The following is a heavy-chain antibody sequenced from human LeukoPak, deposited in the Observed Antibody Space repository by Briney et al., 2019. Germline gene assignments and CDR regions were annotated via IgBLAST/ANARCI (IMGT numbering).Heavy chain of an antibody. J-gene: IGHJ4*02. D-gene: IGHD3-10*01. V-gene: IGHV3-33*03. Sequence: PGTSLRLSCAASGFTFRKHGMHWVRQAPGKGLEWVAVILNDGSKVWYTDSVKGRFTISRDNSRNTLYLQMDSLRAEDTAVYFCAKRGVVIRVILVGFHKEAYYFDSWGQGALVTVSS. CDR3: AKRGVVIRVILVGFHKEAYYFDS. CDR1: GFTFRKHG. CDR2: ILNDGSKV.